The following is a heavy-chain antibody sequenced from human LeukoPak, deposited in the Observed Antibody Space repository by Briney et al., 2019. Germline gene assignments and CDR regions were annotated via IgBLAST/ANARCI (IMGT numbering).Heavy chain of an antibody. Sequence: ASVKVSCKGSGYTFTRYYMDWVRQAPGQGLEWMGRISTNSGGTNYAQKFQGRVTMTRDTSITTAYMELSRLISDDTAVYYCARADCTGPTCSGPTFLSYYGMDVWGQGTTVTVSS. CDR1: GYTFTRYY. D-gene: IGHD2-8*02. CDR2: ISTNSGGT. J-gene: IGHJ6*02. V-gene: IGHV1-2*06. CDR3: ARADCTGPTCSGPTFLSYYGMDV.